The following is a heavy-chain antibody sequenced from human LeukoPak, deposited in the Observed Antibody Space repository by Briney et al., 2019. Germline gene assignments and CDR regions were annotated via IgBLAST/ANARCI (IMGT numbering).Heavy chain of an antibody. Sequence: GRSLRLSCAASGFTFSSYAMHWVRQAPGKGLEWVAVISYDGSNKYYADSVKGRFTISRDNSKNTLYLQMNSLRAEDTAVYYCARELDTAMEIVHYYYGMDVWGQGTTVTVSS. CDR1: GFTFSSYA. V-gene: IGHV3-30*04. J-gene: IGHJ6*02. D-gene: IGHD5-18*01. CDR2: ISYDGSNK. CDR3: ARELDTAMEIVHYYYGMDV.